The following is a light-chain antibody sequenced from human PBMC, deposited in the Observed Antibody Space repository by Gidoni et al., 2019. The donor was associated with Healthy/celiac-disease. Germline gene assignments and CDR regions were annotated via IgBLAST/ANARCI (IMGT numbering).Light chain of an antibody. Sequence: DIVMTQSPLSLPAPPGEPASISCRSSQSLLHSNGYNYLDWYLQKPGQSPQLLIYLGSNRASGVPDRFSGSGSGTDFTLKISRVEAEDVGVYYCMQALQTPLTFGGGTKVEIK. CDR1: QSLLHSNGYNY. V-gene: IGKV2-28*01. CDR3: MQALQTPLT. CDR2: LGS. J-gene: IGKJ4*01.